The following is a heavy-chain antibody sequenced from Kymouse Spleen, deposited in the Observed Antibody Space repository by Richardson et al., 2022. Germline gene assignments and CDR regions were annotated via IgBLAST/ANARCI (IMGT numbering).Heavy chain of an antibody. CDR3: ASF*LVISTTTTTVWTS. CDR2: IYSCGST. CDR1: GFTVSSNY. D-gene: IGHD3-9*01. J-gene: IGHJ6*02. V-gene: IGHV3-66*03. Sequence: EVQLVESGGGLIQPGGSLRLSCAASGFTVSSNYMSWVRQAPGKGLEWVSVIYSCGSTYYADSVKGRFTISRDNSKNTLYLQMNSLRAEDTAVYYCASF*LVISTTTTTVWTSGAKGPRSPSPQ.